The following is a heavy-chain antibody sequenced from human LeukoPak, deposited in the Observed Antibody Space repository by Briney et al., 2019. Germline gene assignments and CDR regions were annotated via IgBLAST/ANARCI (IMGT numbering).Heavy chain of an antibody. CDR3: ARDGGSSPGYYYYYMDV. Sequence: PGGSLRLSCAASGFTVSSNYMTWVRQAPGKGLEWVSVIYSGGSTYYADSVKGRFTISRDNSKNTLYLQMNGLRAEDTAVYYCARDGGSSPGYYYYYMDVWGQGSTVTVSS. CDR2: IYSGGST. D-gene: IGHD6-6*01. CDR1: GFTVSSNY. V-gene: IGHV3-53*01. J-gene: IGHJ6*03.